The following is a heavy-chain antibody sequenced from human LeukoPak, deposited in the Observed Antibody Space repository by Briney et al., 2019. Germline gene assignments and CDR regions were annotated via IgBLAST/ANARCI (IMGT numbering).Heavy chain of an antibody. J-gene: IGHJ4*02. D-gene: IGHD1-1*01. CDR1: GFTFNICA. CDR3: AKDATPGNAIWDYFGK. CDR2: IGSTDI. V-gene: IGHV3-23*01. Sequence: GGSLRLSCAASGFTFNICAMSWLRQAPGKGLGWVSSIGSTDIYYADSVKGRFTVSRDNSKNTLYLQLNNLRAEDSAVYYCAKDATPGNAIWDYFGKWGQGTLVTVSS.